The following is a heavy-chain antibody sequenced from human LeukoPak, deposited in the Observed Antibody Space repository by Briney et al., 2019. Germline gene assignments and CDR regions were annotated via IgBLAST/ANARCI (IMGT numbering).Heavy chain of an antibody. Sequence: SETLSLTCTVSGGSISSSSYYWGWIRPPPGKGLERIGSIYYSGSTYYNPSLKSRVTISVDTSKNQFSLKLSSVTAADTAVYYCGCSSTSALRIYYYYYMDVWGKGTTVTVSS. D-gene: IGHD2-2*01. J-gene: IGHJ6*03. V-gene: IGHV4-39*07. CDR1: GGSISSSSYY. CDR2: IYYSGST. CDR3: GCSSTSALRIYYYYYMDV.